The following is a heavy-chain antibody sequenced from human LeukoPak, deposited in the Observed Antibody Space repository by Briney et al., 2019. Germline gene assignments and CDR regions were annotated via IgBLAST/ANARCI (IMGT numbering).Heavy chain of an antibody. CDR1: GGSISSYY. D-gene: IGHD3-10*01. Sequence: SETLSLTCTVSGGSISSYYWGWIRQPPGKGLEWIGSIYYSGSTYYNPSLKSRVTISVDTSKNQFSLKLSSVTAADTAVYYCARDLAADYYGSGSSFDYWGQGTLVTVSS. CDR2: IYYSGST. CDR3: ARDLAADYYGSGSSFDY. J-gene: IGHJ4*02. V-gene: IGHV4-39*07.